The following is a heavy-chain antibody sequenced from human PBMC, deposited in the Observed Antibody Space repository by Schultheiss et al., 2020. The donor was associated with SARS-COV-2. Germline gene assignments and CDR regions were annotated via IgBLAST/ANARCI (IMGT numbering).Heavy chain of an antibody. D-gene: IGHD3-22*01. CDR2: IYYSGST. Sequence: SQTLSLTCTVSGGSISSYYWSWIRQPAGKGLEWIGSIYYSGSTYYNPSLKSRVTISVDTSKNQFSLKLSSVTAADTAVYYCARDYYDSSGYYLDYYYGMDVWGQGTTVTVSS. CDR3: ARDYYDSSGYYLDYYYGMDV. J-gene: IGHJ6*02. V-gene: IGHV4-59*06. CDR1: GGSISSYY.